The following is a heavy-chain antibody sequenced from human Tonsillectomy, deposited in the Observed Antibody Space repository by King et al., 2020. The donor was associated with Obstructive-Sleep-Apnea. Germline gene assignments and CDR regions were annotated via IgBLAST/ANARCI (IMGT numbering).Heavy chain of an antibody. Sequence: VQLQESGPGLVKPSQTLSLTCTVSGASISSTDYFWSWIRQPPGKGLEWIGYIYYDGSPYYNPVLKSRVTLSVSTSKNQFSLRLNSVIVADTAVYYCARSYGDYYFDFWGQGALVTVSS. J-gene: IGHJ4*02. V-gene: IGHV4-30-4*01. CDR2: IYYDGSP. CDR1: GASISSTDYF. D-gene: IGHD4-17*01. CDR3: ARSYGDYYFDF.